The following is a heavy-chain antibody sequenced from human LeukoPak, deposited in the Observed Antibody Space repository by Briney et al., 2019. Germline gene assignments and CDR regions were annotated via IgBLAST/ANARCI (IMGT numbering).Heavy chain of an antibody. Sequence: SETLSLTCTVSGDSISSFSWSWIRQSPGKRLEWIGYLYYSGTANYNPSLSSRVTISSDTSKNQFSLKLSSLTAADTAMYYCARGPSSGQYVSPLDYWGQGTLVTVSS. D-gene: IGHD6-25*01. J-gene: IGHJ4*02. V-gene: IGHV4-59*01. CDR2: LYYSGTA. CDR3: ARGPSSGQYVSPLDY. CDR1: GDSISSFS.